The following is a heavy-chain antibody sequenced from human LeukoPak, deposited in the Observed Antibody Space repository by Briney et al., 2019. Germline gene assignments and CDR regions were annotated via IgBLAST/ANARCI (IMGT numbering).Heavy chain of an antibody. D-gene: IGHD2-2*01. V-gene: IGHV3-49*04. Sequence: GVLRLSCSASGFSFGDYAMSWVRQAPGKGLEWVGFIRSKIYGGTPDYAASVKGRFFISRDDASSIAYLQMTSLKIEDTAVYYCAASDHLYCSSTSCHFDYWGQGTLVTVSS. CDR3: AASDHLYCSSTSCHFDY. CDR2: IRSKIYGGTP. CDR1: GFSFGDYA. J-gene: IGHJ4*02.